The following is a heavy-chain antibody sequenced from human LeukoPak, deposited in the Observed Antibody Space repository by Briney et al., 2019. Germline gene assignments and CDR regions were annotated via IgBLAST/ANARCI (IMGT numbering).Heavy chain of an antibody. CDR3: ARHLITGTTDWFDP. V-gene: IGHV4-59*08. Sequence: SETLSLTCTVSGGSISSYYWSWIRQPPGKGLEWIGYIYYSGSTNYNPSLKSRVTISVDTSKNQFSLKLSSVTAADTAVYYCARHLITGTTDWFDPWGQGTLVTVSS. CDR1: GGSISSYY. J-gene: IGHJ5*02. CDR2: IYYSGST. D-gene: IGHD1-7*01.